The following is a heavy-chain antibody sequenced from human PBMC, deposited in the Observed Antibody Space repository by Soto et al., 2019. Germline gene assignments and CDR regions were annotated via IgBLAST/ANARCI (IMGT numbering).Heavy chain of an antibody. D-gene: IGHD1-1*01. V-gene: IGHV4-59*01. Sequence: QVQLQESGPGLVKPSETLSLTCSVSGGSISSYYWNWIRQPPGEGLEWIGLMYYSGSTNYNPSLKSRVTISVDTSKNQFSLKLKSVTAADTAVYYCARENPSGTVGYFDYWGQGTLVTVSS. CDR3: ARENPSGTVGYFDY. J-gene: IGHJ4*02. CDR2: MYYSGST. CDR1: GGSISSYY.